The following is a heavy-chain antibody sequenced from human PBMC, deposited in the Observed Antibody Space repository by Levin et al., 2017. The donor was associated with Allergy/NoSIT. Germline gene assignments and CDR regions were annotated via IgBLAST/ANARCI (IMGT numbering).Heavy chain of an antibody. Sequence: ASVKVSCAASGFTFSSYWISWVRQAPGKGLEWVANIRQDGSDKYYVDSVKGRFTISRDNAKNSLFLQMNSLKVEDTAVYYCARGLHTSSWYEFASWGQGTLVTVSS. CDR3: ARGLHTSSWYEFAS. V-gene: IGHV3-7*01. CDR2: IRQDGSDK. CDR1: GFTFSSYW. D-gene: IGHD6-13*01. J-gene: IGHJ4*02.